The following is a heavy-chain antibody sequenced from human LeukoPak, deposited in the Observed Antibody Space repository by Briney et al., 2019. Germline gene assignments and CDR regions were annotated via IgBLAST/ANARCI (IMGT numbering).Heavy chain of an antibody. D-gene: IGHD6-19*01. CDR2: ISGSGGST. Sequence: GGPLRLSCAASGFTFSSYAMSWVRQAPGKGLEWVSVISGSGGSTYYADSVKGRFTISRDNSKNTLHMQMNSLRAEDTAVYYCARGKQWLPFDYWGQGTLVTVSS. CDR3: ARGKQWLPFDY. J-gene: IGHJ4*02. CDR1: GFTFSSYA. V-gene: IGHV3-23*01.